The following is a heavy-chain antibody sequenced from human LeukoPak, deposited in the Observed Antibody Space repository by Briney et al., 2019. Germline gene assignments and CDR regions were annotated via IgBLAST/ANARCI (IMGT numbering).Heavy chain of an antibody. CDR1: GGSISTYC. CDR2: IYYSGGT. J-gene: IGHJ4*02. V-gene: IGHV4-59*12. Sequence: ASETLSLTCTVSGGSISTYCWTWIRQSPWKGLEWIGFIYYSGGTKYNPSLESRVTISLDMSKNQFSLKLSSVTAADTAVYYCARERTVAGTGVFDYWGQGTLVTVSS. D-gene: IGHD6-19*01. CDR3: ARERTVAGTGVFDY.